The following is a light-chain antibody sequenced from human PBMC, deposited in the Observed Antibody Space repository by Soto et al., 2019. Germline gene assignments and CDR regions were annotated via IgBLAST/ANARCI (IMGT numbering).Light chain of an antibody. V-gene: IGLV2-14*01. J-gene: IGLJ2*01. CDR3: TSYKIKNTWV. CDR1: SSDVGGYNY. Sequence: QSALTQPASVSGSPGQSISISCTGTSSDVGGYNYVAWYIQHPGKAPKLMIYEVTNRPSGVSSRFYGSKSGNTASLTISAIHAEDEYDYYCTSYKIKNTWVFGGGIKLTVL. CDR2: EVT.